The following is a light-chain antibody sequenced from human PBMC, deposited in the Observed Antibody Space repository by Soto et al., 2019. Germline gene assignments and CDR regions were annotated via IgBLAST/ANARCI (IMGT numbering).Light chain of an antibody. CDR1: SSDVGGYNY. Sequence: QSALTQPRSGSGSPGQSVTISCTGTSSDVGGYNYVSWYQQHPGKAPKLMIDDVSKRPSGDPDRFSGSKSGNTASLTISGLQAEDDDDYYCYSCAGSYGVFGGGTKLTV. CDR3: YSCAGSYGV. V-gene: IGLV2-11*01. CDR2: DVS. J-gene: IGLJ3*02.